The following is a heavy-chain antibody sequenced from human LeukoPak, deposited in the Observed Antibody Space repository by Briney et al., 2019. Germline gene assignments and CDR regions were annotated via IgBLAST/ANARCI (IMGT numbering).Heavy chain of an antibody. Sequence: GGSLRLSLAASRFTYRMYWLHWVRPVPGKGLVWVSRINADWSGTNYADSVKGRFTISRDNAKNTLYLQMNGLRAEDTAVYHCAALDHGHDYWGQGTLVTVSS. CDR3: AALDHGHDY. J-gene: IGHJ4*02. CDR1: RFTYRMYW. CDR2: INADWSGT. V-gene: IGHV3-74*01.